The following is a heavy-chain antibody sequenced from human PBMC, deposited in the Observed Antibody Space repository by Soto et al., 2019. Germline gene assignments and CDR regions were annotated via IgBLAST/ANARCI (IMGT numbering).Heavy chain of an antibody. J-gene: IGHJ4*02. D-gene: IGHD6-13*01. CDR2: VYYTGTT. Sequence: QVQLQESGPGLLKPSETLSLTCTVSGGSISSYFYIWVRQPPGKGLEWIGSVYYTGTTDYNPSLTSRVTISVDTSKTQFSLNLRSVTAADTAVYYCARDLAAVPRAFDYGGRGTLVTVSS. V-gene: IGHV4-59*01. CDR3: ARDLAAVPRAFDY. CDR1: GGSISSYF.